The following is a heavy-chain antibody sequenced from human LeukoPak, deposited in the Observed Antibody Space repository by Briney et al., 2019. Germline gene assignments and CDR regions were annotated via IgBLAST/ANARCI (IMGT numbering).Heavy chain of an antibody. V-gene: IGHV3-23*01. Sequence: GGSPRLSCAASGFTFTTYACWVRQAPGKGLERVSTISSNGDSTFYADSVKGRFTISRDNSKNTLYLQMNSLRAEDTAVYHCAGYQRMLDPWGQGTLVTVSS. D-gene: IGHD2-2*01. CDR2: ISSNGDST. CDR3: AGYQRMLDP. J-gene: IGHJ5*02. CDR1: GFTFTTYA.